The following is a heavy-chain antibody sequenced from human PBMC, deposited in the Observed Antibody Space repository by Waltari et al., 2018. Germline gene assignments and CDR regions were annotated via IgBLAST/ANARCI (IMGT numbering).Heavy chain of an antibody. V-gene: IGHV4-38-2*02. Sequence: QVQLQESGPGLVKPSETLSLTCTVSGYSISSGYSWGWIRQPPGKGLEWIGSIYHSGSTYYNPSLKSRVTISVDTSKNQFSLKLSSVTAADTAVYYCAREHVVVVADPSGAFDIWGQGTMVTVSS. CDR2: IYHSGST. J-gene: IGHJ3*02. CDR1: GYSISSGYS. D-gene: IGHD2-15*01. CDR3: AREHVVVVADPSGAFDI.